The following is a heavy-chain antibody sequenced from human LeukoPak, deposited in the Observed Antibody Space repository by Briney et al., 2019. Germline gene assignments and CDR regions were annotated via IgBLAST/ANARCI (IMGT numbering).Heavy chain of an antibody. D-gene: IGHD1-26*01. CDR3: TRDEVGATTEFDS. CDR1: GFTFSSYE. CDR2: ISSSGSTI. J-gene: IGHJ4*02. Sequence: PGGSLRLSCAASGFTFSSYEMNWVRQAPGKGLEWVSYISSSGSTIYYADSVKGRFTISRDNAMNSLYLQMNSPRAEDTAVYYCTRDEVGATTEFDSWGQGILVTVSS. V-gene: IGHV3-48*03.